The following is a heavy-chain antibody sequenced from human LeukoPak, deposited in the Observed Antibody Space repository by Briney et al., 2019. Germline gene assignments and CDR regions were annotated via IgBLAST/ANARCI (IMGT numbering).Heavy chain of an antibody. J-gene: IGHJ4*02. CDR3: AKASSGYLHY. D-gene: IGHD3-22*01. Sequence: PGGSLRLSCAASGFTFSSYGMHWVRQAPGKGLEWVAVISHDGSNKYYADSVKGRFTISRDNSKNTLYLQMNSLRAEDTAVYYCAKASSGYLHYWGQGTLVTVSS. V-gene: IGHV3-30*18. CDR1: GFTFSSYG. CDR2: ISHDGSNK.